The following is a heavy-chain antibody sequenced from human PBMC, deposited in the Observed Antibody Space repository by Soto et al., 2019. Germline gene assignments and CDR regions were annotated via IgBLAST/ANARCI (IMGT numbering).Heavy chain of an antibody. CDR3: ARAVGVAALWENWYDP. CDR2: TYYRSKWYN. J-gene: IGHJ5*02. CDR1: GDSVSSNSAA. D-gene: IGHD6-6*01. Sequence: SQTLSLTCALSGDSVSSNSAAWNWIRQSPTRGLEWLGRTYYRSKWYNDYAVSVKSRITIDPDTSKNQFSLQLNSVTPEDTAVYYCARAVGVAALWENWYDPWGQRTLVTVSS. V-gene: IGHV6-1*01.